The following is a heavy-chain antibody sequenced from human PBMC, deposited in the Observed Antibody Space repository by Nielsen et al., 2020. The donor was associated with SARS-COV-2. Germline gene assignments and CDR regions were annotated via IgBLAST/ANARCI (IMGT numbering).Heavy chain of an antibody. V-gene: IGHV3-7*03. CDR2: INQDGREK. J-gene: IGHJ4*02. Sequence: GGSLRLSCAASGFTFYSYWMTWVRQAPGKGLEWVANINQDGREKSHADSVKGRFTISRDNAKNSLYLYMSSLRVEDAAVYYCARDGGYWGRGTLVTVSS. CDR1: GFTFYSYW. CDR3: ARDGGY.